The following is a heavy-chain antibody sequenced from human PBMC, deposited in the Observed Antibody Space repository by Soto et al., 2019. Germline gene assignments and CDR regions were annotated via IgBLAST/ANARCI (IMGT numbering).Heavy chain of an antibody. CDR1: GASSYDGGCF. D-gene: IGHD3-9*01. CDR2: IHNSGSP. J-gene: IGHJ1*01. V-gene: IGHV4-30-4*01. Sequence: SETLCLTWSVAGASSYDGGCFWSWIRQSPGKGLEWIGHIHNSGSPYNNPSLKSRVTISADTSKNQFSLKLTSVTAADTALSYCARGSTTEKVDSRGQGTLVTVSS. CDR3: ARGSTTEKVDS.